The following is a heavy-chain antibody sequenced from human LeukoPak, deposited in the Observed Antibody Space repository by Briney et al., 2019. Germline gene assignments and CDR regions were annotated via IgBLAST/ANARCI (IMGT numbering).Heavy chain of an antibody. CDR3: ATIAAAGEVTAFDY. Sequence: ASVKVSCKASGYTFTSSGIRWVRQAPGLGLEWMGWISAYNGNTNYAQKHEGRVHMPTDTSTSTAYMELRSLRSDDAAVYYCATIAAAGEVTAFDYWGQGTLVTVSS. CDR2: ISAYNGNT. D-gene: IGHD6-13*01. V-gene: IGHV1-18*01. J-gene: IGHJ4*02. CDR1: GYTFTSSG.